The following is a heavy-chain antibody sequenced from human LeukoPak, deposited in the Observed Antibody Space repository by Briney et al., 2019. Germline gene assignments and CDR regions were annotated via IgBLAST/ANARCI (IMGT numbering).Heavy chain of an antibody. CDR2: ISSSSSYI. V-gene: IGHV3-21*04. J-gene: IGHJ3*02. CDR1: GFTFSSYS. D-gene: IGHD1-14*01. CDR3: AKPARTDAFDI. Sequence: GGSLRLSCAASGFTFSSYSMNWVRQAPGKGVEWVSSISSSSSYIYYADSVKGRFTISRDNSKNTLYLQMNSLRAEDTAVYYCAKPARTDAFDIWGQGTMITVSS.